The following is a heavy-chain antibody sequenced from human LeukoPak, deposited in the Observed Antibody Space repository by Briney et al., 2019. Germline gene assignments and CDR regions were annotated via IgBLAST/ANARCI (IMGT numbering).Heavy chain of an antibody. J-gene: IGHJ4*02. CDR2: IRENAVGGTT. CDR1: VVTFRKTW. D-gene: IGHD1-26*01. Sequence: GGSLRLSCAASVVTFRKTWFSGVRQAPGEGLEWDGLIRENAVGGTTEYAAPVRGRFTVSKDDSKNTVYLQMNSLETEDTGMYYRTTAYGSYGYWGQGTLVTVSS. CDR3: TTAYGSYGY. V-gene: IGHV3-15*07.